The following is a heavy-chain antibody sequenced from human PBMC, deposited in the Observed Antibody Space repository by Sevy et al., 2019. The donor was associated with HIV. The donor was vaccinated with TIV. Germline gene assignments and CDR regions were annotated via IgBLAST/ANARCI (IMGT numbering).Heavy chain of an antibody. CDR1: GLSVSRNY. D-gene: IGHD7-27*01. V-gene: IGHV3-53*01. J-gene: IGHJ3*02. CDR2: IYAGGST. CDR3: ASQLGIGAFDI. Sequence: GGSLRLSCAASGLSVSRNYLSWVRQAPGKGLEWVSVIYAGGSTYYADSVKGRLTVSRAKAKNTLYYQMNGLRAEDTAVYYCASQLGIGAFDIWGQGTMVTVSS.